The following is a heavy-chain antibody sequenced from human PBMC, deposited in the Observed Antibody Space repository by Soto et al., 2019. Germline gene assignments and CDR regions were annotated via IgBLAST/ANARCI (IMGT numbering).Heavy chain of an antibody. J-gene: IGHJ2*01. CDR1: GYTFSNYG. Sequence: QVQLVQSGGEVKRPGASVKVSCKTSGYTFSNYGITWVRQAPGQPLEWLGWISLYSDGTNYAQKFQGRVSMTTDTSTTTAYMELRSLRSEDTAVYYCASTKYDSSAYYYWYLGLWGRGTLVTVSS. V-gene: IGHV1-18*01. D-gene: IGHD3-22*01. CDR3: ASTKYDSSAYYYWYLGL. CDR2: ISLYSDGT.